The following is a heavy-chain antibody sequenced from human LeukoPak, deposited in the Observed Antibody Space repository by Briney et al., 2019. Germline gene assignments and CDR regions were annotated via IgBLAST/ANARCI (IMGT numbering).Heavy chain of an antibody. D-gene: IGHD5-12*01. Sequence: GGSLRLSCADSGFLFSNSWMAWVRQAPGRGLEWLANINQDGSAKTCVDSVKGRFTISRDNAKNSLYLQMNSLRAEDTAMYYCARDSGYNAFNYWGQGTLVTVSS. V-gene: IGHV3-7*05. J-gene: IGHJ4*02. CDR2: INQDGSAK. CDR1: GFLFSNSW. CDR3: ARDSGYNAFNY.